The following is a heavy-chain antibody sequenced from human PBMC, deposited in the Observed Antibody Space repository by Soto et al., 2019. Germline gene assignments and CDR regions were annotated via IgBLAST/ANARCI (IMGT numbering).Heavy chain of an antibody. CDR1: GLTFSGHW. CDR3: TSRPSGMTYHAVFDF. D-gene: IGHD2-21*02. V-gene: IGHV3-7*03. J-gene: IGHJ4*02. Sequence: GGSLRLSCAASGLTFSGHWMTWVRQTPGEGLQWVAAIKPDGSETFYVDSVKGRFTISRDNARNSLFLQMDSLSAEDTAVYYCTSRPSGMTYHAVFDFWGQGTLVTVSS. CDR2: IKPDGSET.